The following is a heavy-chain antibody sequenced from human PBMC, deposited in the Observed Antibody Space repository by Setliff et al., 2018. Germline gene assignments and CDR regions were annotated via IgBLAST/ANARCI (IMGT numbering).Heavy chain of an antibody. CDR1: GYTFTSYD. V-gene: IGHV1-8*01. Sequence: ASVKVSCKASGYTFTSYDINWVRQATGQGLEWMGWMNPNSGNTGYAQKFQGRVTITADESTSTAYMELSSLRSEDTAVYYCARSKRLWFGELSDDYYYYYGMGVWGQGTTVTVSS. CDR2: MNPNSGNT. J-gene: IGHJ6*02. D-gene: IGHD3-10*01. CDR3: ARSKRLWFGELSDDYYYYYGMGV.